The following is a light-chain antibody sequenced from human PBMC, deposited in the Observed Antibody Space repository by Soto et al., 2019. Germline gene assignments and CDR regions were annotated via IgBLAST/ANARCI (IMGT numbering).Light chain of an antibody. Sequence: EIVMTQSPATLSVPPGERATLSCRASQSVSSNLAWYQQKPGQAPRLLIYGASTRATGIPARFSGSGSGTEFPLTISSLQSEDFALYYWQQYNNWPPYTFGQGTKLEIK. CDR3: QQYNNWPPYT. J-gene: IGKJ2*01. CDR1: QSVSSN. V-gene: IGKV3-15*01. CDR2: GAS.